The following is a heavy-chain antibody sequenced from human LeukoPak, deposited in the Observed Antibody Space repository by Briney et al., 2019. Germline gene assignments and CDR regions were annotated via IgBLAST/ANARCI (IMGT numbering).Heavy chain of an antibody. D-gene: IGHD3-22*01. CDR2: ISAYNGNT. CDR1: GYTFTDYG. CDR3: AISYYDSSGYYYKAEYFQH. V-gene: IGHV1-18*01. J-gene: IGHJ1*01. Sequence: ASVRVSCKTSGYTFTDYGISLVQQAPGQGLEWMGWISAYNGNTNYARNLQGRVTMTTDTSTRTAYMELRSLRSDDTAVYFCAISYYDSSGYYYKAEYFQHWGQGTLVTVS.